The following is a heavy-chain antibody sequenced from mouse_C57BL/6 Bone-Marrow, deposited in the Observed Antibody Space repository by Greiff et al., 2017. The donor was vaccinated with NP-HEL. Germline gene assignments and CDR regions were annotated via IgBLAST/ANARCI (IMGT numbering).Heavy chain of an antibody. Sequence: EVKVVESGGGLVKPGGSLKLSCAASGFTFSDYGMHWVRQAPEKGLEWVAYISSGSSTIYYADTVKGRFTFPRDNAKNTLFLQMTSLRSEDTAMYYCARFDGDPWFAYWGKGTLVTVSA. D-gene: IGHD2-13*01. CDR1: GFTFSDYG. CDR3: ARFDGDPWFAY. V-gene: IGHV5-17*01. CDR2: ISSGSSTI. J-gene: IGHJ3*01.